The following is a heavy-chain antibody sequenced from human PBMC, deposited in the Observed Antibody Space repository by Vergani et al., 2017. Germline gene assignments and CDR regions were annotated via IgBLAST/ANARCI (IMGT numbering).Heavy chain of an antibody. V-gene: IGHV3-9*01. J-gene: IGHJ4*02. Sequence: EVQLVESGGGLVQPGRSLRLSCAASGFTFDDYAMHWVRQAPGKGLEWVSGISWNSGSIGYADSVKGRCTITRDNAKNYLYLQMNSLRAEDKALYYCAKDRTLGGPGSFDYWGQGTLVTVSS. CDR2: ISWNSGSI. D-gene: IGHD1-26*01. CDR1: GFTFDDYA. CDR3: AKDRTLGGPGSFDY.